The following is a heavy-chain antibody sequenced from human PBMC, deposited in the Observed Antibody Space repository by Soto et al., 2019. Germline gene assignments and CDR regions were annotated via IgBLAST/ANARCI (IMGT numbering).Heavy chain of an antibody. J-gene: IGHJ4*02. D-gene: IGHD1-1*01. CDR2: INPNSGGT. Sequence: ASVKVSCKASGYTFTGYYMHWVRQAPGQGLEWMGWINPNSGGTNYAQKFQGWVTMTRDTSISTAYMELSRLRSDDTAVYYCARATLITKLEPLDYWGQGTLVTVSS. CDR1: GYTFTGYY. CDR3: ARATLITKLEPLDY. V-gene: IGHV1-2*04.